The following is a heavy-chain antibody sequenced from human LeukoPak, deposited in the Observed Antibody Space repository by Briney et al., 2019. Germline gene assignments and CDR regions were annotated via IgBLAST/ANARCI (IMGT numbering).Heavy chain of an antibody. D-gene: IGHD2-21*02. CDR1: GFTVSSNY. CDR2: MYSGGST. V-gene: IGHV3-53*01. CDR3: ARDLFSWGDGQDYYYMDV. J-gene: IGHJ6*03. Sequence: PGGSLRLSCAASGFTVSSNYMSWVRQAPGKGLEWVSVMYSGGSTYYADSVKGRFTISRDNSKNTLYLQMNSLRAEDTAVYYCARDLFSWGDGQDYYYMDVWGKGTTVTVSS.